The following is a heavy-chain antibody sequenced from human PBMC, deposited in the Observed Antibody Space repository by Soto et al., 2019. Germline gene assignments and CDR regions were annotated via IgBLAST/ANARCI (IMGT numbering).Heavy chain of an antibody. CDR2: IYYSGST. J-gene: IGHJ4*02. CDR3: ARDLYSSSSNYFDY. CDR1: GGSISSGGYY. D-gene: IGHD6-6*01. V-gene: IGHV4-31*03. Sequence: SETLSLTCTVSGGSISSGGYYWSWIRQHPGKGLEWIGYIYYSGSTYYNPSLKSRVTISVDTSKNQFSLKLSSVTAADTAVYYCARDLYSSSSNYFDYWGQGTLVTVSS.